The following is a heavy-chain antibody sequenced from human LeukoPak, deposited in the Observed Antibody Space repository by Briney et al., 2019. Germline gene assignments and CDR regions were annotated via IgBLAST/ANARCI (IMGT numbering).Heavy chain of an antibody. Sequence: GGSLRLSCAASGFTFSSYSMNWVRQAPGKGLEWVSSISSSSSYIYYADSVKGRFTISRDNAKNSLYLQMNSLRAKDTAVYYCARDHSGGLDYWGQGTLVTVSS. CDR2: ISSSSSYI. D-gene: IGHD2-8*02. J-gene: IGHJ4*02. CDR1: GFTFSSYS. V-gene: IGHV3-21*01. CDR3: ARDHSGGLDY.